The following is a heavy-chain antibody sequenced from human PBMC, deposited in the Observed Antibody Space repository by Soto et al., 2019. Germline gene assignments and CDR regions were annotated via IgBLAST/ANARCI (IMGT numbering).Heavy chain of an antibody. J-gene: IGHJ1*01. D-gene: IGHD6-13*01. CDR3: AKDRKGVYSSSHGYLQH. Sequence: GGSLRLSCAASGFTFSSYAMSWVRQAPGKGLEWVSAISGSGGSTYYADSVKGRFTISRDNSKNTLYLQMNSLRAEDTAVYYCAKDRKGVYSSSHGYLQHWGQGTLVTVSS. CDR2: ISGSGGST. V-gene: IGHV3-23*01. CDR1: GFTFSSYA.